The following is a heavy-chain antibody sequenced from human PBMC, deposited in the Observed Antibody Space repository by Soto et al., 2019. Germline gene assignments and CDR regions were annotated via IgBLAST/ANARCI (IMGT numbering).Heavy chain of an antibody. CDR2: IYYIRST. CDR3: ARHRRCTGGRCYYYYYSYMDD. CDR1: GGSISSYY. Sequence: QVQLQESGPGLLKPSETLSLTCTVSGGSISSYYWSWIRQPPGKGLEWIGYIYYIRSTNYNPSLKGRVTITLDTHKNPLPLQLSSVTATDTAVYYCARHRRCTGGRCYYYYYSYMDDSGKGTKVTVSS. J-gene: IGHJ6*03. V-gene: IGHV4-59*08. D-gene: IGHD2-15*01.